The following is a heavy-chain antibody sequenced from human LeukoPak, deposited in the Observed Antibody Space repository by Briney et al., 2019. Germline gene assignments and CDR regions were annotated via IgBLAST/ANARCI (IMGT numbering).Heavy chain of an antibody. Sequence: GESLKISCKGSGYSFTTYRIGWVRQMPGKGLEWMGIIYPGDSDTRYSPSFQGQVTISADKSINTAYLQWSSLKASDTAIYYCARHSVTRTASFYAFNIWGQGTMVTVSS. V-gene: IGHV5-51*01. CDR3: ARHSVTRTASFYAFNI. CDR2: IYPGDSDT. D-gene: IGHD4-17*01. J-gene: IGHJ3*02. CDR1: GYSFTTYR.